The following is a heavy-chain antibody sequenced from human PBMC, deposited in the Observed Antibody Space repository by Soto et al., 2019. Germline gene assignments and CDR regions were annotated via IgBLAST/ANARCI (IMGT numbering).Heavy chain of an antibody. J-gene: IGHJ4*02. CDR2: IYHSGST. Sequence: PSETLSLTCAVSGGSISSGGYSWSWIRQPPGKGLEWIGYIYHSGSTYYNPSLKSRVTISVDRSKNQFALKLSSVTAADTAVYYCARGGYSYGWMGPSLPGYFDYWGQGTLVTVSS. CDR1: GGSISSGGYS. V-gene: IGHV4-30-2*01. CDR3: ARGGYSYGWMGPSLPGYFDY. D-gene: IGHD5-18*01.